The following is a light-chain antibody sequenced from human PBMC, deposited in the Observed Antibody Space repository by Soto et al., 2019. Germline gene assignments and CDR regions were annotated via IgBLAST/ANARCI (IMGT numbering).Light chain of an antibody. J-gene: IGKJ5*01. CDR2: GAS. Sequence: EIVVTQSPATLSLSPGDRASLSCRASQGIGCDLAWSQQKPGQAPRLLIYGASSRATGIPARFSGSGSGTDFTLTISDLEPGDFSIYFCQQRSKWPPITFGQGTRLDIK. CDR3: QQRSKWPPIT. CDR1: QGIGCD. V-gene: IGKV3-11*01.